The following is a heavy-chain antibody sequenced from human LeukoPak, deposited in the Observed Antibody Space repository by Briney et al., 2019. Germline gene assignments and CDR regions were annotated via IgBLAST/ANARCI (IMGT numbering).Heavy chain of an antibody. CDR3: ARVFGDFWSGHDAFDI. CDR2: IYTSGST. Sequence: SKTLSLTCTVSGGSISSGSYYWSRIRQPAGKGLEWIGRIYTSGSTNYNPSLKSRVTISVDTSKNQFSLKLSSVTAADTAVYYCARVFGDFWSGHDAFDIWGQGTMVTVSS. V-gene: IGHV4-61*02. J-gene: IGHJ3*02. D-gene: IGHD3-3*01. CDR1: GGSISSGSYY.